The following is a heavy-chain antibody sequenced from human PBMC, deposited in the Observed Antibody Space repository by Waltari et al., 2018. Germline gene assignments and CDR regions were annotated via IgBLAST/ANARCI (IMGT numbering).Heavy chain of an antibody. CDR3: ARGFGEFYYYYYYMDV. D-gene: IGHD3-10*01. CDR2: IYYSGST. Sequence: QVQLQESGPGLVKPSETLSLTCTVSGGSISSYYWSWIRQPPGKGLEWIGYIYYSGSTNYNPSLKSRVTISGDTSKNQFSLKLSSVTAADTAVYYCARGFGEFYYYYYYMDVWGKGTTVTVSS. CDR1: GGSISSYY. V-gene: IGHV4-59*01. J-gene: IGHJ6*03.